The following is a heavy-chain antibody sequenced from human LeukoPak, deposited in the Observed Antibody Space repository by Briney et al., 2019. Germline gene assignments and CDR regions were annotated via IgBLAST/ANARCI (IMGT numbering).Heavy chain of an antibody. CDR1: GFTFSRFG. D-gene: IGHD5-18*01. Sequence: GGSLGLSCVASGFTFSRFGMNWVRQAPGKGLEWVSSISSGSNYIYYADSLKGRFTISRDNAKNSLYLQMNSLRAEDTAVYYCATSLDTALEHYFDSWGQGTLVTVSS. J-gene: IGHJ4*02. V-gene: IGHV3-21*01. CDR3: ATSLDTALEHYFDS. CDR2: ISSGSNYI.